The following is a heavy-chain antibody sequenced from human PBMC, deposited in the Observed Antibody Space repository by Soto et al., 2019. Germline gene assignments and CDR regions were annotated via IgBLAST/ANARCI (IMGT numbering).Heavy chain of an antibody. Sequence: ASVKVSCKASGYTFTSYYMHWVRQAPGQGLEWMGIINPSGGSTSYAQKFQGRVTMTRDTSTSTVYMGLSSLRSEDTAVYYCARVAKEMAGMYYFDYWGQGTLVTVSS. CDR3: ARVAKEMAGMYYFDY. CDR1: GYTFTSYY. J-gene: IGHJ4*02. CDR2: INPSGGST. V-gene: IGHV1-46*01.